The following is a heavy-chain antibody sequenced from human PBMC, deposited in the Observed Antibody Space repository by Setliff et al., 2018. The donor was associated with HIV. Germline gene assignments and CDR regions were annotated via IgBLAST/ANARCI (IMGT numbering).Heavy chain of an antibody. V-gene: IGHV4-39*01. J-gene: IGHJ4*02. CDR2: FYYSGST. Sequence: SETLSLTCVVSGDSISRSRYYWGWIRQPPGKGLEWIGSFYYSGSTSYNPSLKSRVTISGDTSKNQVSLRLSSVTAADTAVYYCARQSTVAAAGFDFWGQGTLVTVSS. CDR1: GDSISRSRYY. CDR3: ARQSTVAAAGFDF. D-gene: IGHD6-13*01.